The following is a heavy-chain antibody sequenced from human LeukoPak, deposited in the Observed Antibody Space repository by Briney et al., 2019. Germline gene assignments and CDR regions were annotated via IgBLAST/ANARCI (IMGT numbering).Heavy chain of an antibody. CDR3: ARDLRPISNAFDI. CDR2: IYYSGST. J-gene: IGHJ3*02. CDR1: GGSISSYY. V-gene: IGHV4-59*01. Sequence: SETLSLTCTVSGGSISSYYWSWIRQPPGKGLEWIGYIYYSGSTNYNPSLKSRVTISVDTSKNQFSLKLSSVTAADTAVYYCARDLRPISNAFDIWGQGTMVTVSS. D-gene: IGHD2-21*01.